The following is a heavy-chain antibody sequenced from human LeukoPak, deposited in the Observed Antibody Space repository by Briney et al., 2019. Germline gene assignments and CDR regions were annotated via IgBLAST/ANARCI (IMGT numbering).Heavy chain of an antibody. CDR1: GGSISSSSYY. CDR2: IYYSGST. CDR3: ATLRQYSGYDF. D-gene: IGHD5-12*01. V-gene: IGHV4-39*07. J-gene: IGHJ4*02. Sequence: PSETLSLTCTVSGGSISSSSYYWGWIRQPPGKGLEWIGSIYYSGSTYYNPSLKSRVTISIDTSKNQFSLKLSSVTAADTAVYYCATLRQYSGYDFWGQGTLVTVSS.